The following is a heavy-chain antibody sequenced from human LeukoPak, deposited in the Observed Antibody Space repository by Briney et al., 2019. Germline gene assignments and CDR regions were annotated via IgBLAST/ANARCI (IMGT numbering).Heavy chain of an antibody. CDR3: ATRLESMVVTPVGIP. V-gene: IGHV1-69-2*01. J-gene: IGHJ5*02. Sequence: ASVKISCKLSGYTFTDYYMHWVQQAPGKGLEWMGLVDPEDGETIYAEKFQGRVTITADTSTDTAYMELSSLRSEDTAVYYCATRLESMVVTPVGIPWGQGTLVTVSS. D-gene: IGHD4-23*01. CDR1: GYTFTDYY. CDR2: VDPEDGET.